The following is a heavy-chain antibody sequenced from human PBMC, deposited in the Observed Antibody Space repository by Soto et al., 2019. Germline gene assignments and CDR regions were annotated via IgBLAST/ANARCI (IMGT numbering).Heavy chain of an antibody. CDR3: AKDPSPRRIAARLPPDY. CDR1: GFTFSSYG. Sequence: GGSLRLSCAASGFTFSSYGMHWVRQAPGKGLEWVAVISYDGSNKYYADSVKGRFTISRDNSKNTLYLQMNSLRAEDTAVYYCAKDPSPRRIAARLPPDYWGQGTLVTVSS. D-gene: IGHD6-6*01. CDR2: ISYDGSNK. V-gene: IGHV3-30*18. J-gene: IGHJ4*02.